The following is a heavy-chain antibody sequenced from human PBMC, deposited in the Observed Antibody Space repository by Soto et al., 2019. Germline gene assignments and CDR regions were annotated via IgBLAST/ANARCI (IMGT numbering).Heavy chain of an antibody. Sequence: ASVKVSCKASGYTLTRYGISWVRQAPGQGLKWMGWISAYNGNTNYAQKLQGRVTMTTDTSTSTAYMELRSLRSDDTAVYYCARGPAIATGDGYYYYGMYVWGQGTTVTVSS. CDR3: ARGPAIATGDGYYYYGMYV. V-gene: IGHV1-18*01. J-gene: IGHJ6*02. CDR1: GYTLTRYG. CDR2: ISAYNGNT. D-gene: IGHD2-21*01.